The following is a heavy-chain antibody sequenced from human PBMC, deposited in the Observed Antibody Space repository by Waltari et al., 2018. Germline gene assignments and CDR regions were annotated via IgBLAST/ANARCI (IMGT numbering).Heavy chain of an antibody. Sequence: QMQLQESGPGLVKPSEHLSLPCTVSGGSISSSTYYWGWIRPPPGKGLGWIGNSYYSGSTYYKPSLKSRLTISVDTSKNQFSLNLRSVTAADTAVYYCARLPISLGVGSVFDIWGQGTMVTVSS. V-gene: IGHV4-39*01. CDR2: SYYSGST. CDR3: ARLPISLGVGSVFDI. CDR1: GGSISSSTYY. D-gene: IGHD2-15*01. J-gene: IGHJ3*02.